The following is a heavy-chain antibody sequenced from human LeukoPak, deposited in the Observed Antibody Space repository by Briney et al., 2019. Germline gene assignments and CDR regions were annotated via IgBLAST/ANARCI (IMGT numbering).Heavy chain of an antibody. CDR3: ARLRPPDY. V-gene: IGHV4-59*01. Sequence: SETLSLTCTVSGGSISSYYWSWIRQPPGKGLEWIGYIYYSGSTNYNPSLKSRVTISVDTSKNQFSLKLSSVTAADTAVYYCARLRPPDYWGQGTLVTVSS. CDR2: IYYSGST. J-gene: IGHJ4*02. CDR1: GGSISSYY.